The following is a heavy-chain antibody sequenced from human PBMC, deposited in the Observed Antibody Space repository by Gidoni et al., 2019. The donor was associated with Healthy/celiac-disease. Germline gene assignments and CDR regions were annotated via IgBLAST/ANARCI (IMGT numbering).Heavy chain of an antibody. J-gene: IGHJ6*02. D-gene: IGHD2-2*01. CDR3: ARVGPCSSTSCRTYYYYYGMDV. V-gene: IGHV3-33*01. Sequence: QVQLVESGGGVVQPGRSLRRSCAASGFTFSSYGMHWVRQAPGKGLEWVAVIWYDGSNKYYADSVKGRFTISRDNSKNTLYLQMNSLRAEDTAVYYCARVGPCSSTSCRTYYYYYGMDVWGQGTTVTVSS. CDR2: IWYDGSNK. CDR1: GFTFSSYG.